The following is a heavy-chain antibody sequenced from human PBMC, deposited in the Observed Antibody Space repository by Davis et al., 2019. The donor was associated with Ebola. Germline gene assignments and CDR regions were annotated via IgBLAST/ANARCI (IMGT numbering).Heavy chain of an antibody. V-gene: IGHV1-3*01. CDR3: ARGDFDYYYYGMDV. Sequence: AASVKVSCKASGYTFTNYAIHWVRQAPGQRLEWMGWINAGNGNTKYSQKFQGRVTITRDTSASTAYMELSSLRSEDTAVYYCARGDFDYYYYGMDVWGQGTTVTVSS. CDR1: GYTFTNYA. CDR2: INAGNGNT. J-gene: IGHJ6*02.